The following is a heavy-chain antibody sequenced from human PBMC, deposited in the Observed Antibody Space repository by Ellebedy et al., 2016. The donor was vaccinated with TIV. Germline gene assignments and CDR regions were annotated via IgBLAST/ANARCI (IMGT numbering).Heavy chain of an antibody. CDR2: TNPDGSAT. V-gene: IGHV3-7*01. CDR1: GFTFSSYW. CDR3: ARDPMRFAFDL. J-gene: IGHJ3*01. Sequence: GESLKISCAASGFTFSSYWMSWVRQAAGRGLEWVANTNPDGSATYYVDSMTGRLTISRDNAKNSLFLQMSSLRADDTAVYYCARDPMRFAFDLWGQGTMVTVSS.